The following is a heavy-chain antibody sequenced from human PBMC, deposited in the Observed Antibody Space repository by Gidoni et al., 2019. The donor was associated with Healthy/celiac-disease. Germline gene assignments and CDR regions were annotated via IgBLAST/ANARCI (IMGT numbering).Heavy chain of an antibody. D-gene: IGHD3-10*01. V-gene: IGHV1-8*01. Sequence: QVQLVQSGAEVQKPGASVKVSCKASGYTFPSYDINWVRQATGQGLEWMGWMNPNSGNTGYAQKFQGRVTMTRNTSRSTDYMELSSRISEETAVYYGATITMVRGVIDGMDVWGQGTTVTVSS. CDR1: GYTFPSYD. CDR2: MNPNSGNT. J-gene: IGHJ6*02. CDR3: ATITMVRGVIDGMDV.